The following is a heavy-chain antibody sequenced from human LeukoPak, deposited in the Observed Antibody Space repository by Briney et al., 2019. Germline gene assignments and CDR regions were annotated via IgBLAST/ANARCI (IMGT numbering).Heavy chain of an antibody. CDR3: AKQLGYWSEGSCYFPY. Sequence: PGGSLRLSCAASGFTFSSSAMSWVRQAPGKGLEWVSAISNNGGYTYYADSVQGRFTISRDNSKSTLCLQMNSLRAEDTAVYYCAKQLGYWSEGSCYFPYGGQGTRVTVSS. J-gene: IGHJ4*02. CDR1: GFTFSSSA. CDR2: ISNNGGYT. V-gene: IGHV3-23*01. D-gene: IGHD2-15*01.